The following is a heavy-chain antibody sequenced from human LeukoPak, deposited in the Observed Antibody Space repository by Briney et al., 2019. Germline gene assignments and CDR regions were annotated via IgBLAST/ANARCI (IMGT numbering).Heavy chain of an antibody. J-gene: IGHJ6*03. CDR2: INHSGST. Sequence: SETLSLTCAVYGGSFSGYYWSWIRQTPGKGLEWIGEINHSGSTNYDPSLKSRVTISVDPSKNQFSLKLSSVTAADTAVYYCARGAGPHYYYYYMDVWGKGTTVTVSS. CDR1: GGSFSGYY. CDR3: ARGAGPHYYYYYMDV. V-gene: IGHV4-34*01.